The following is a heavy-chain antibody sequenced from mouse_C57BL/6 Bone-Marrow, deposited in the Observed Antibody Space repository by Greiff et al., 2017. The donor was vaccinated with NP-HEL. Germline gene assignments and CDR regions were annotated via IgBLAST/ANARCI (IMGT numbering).Heavy chain of an antibody. V-gene: IGHV14-4*01. Sequence: EVQLQQSGAELVRPGASVKLSCTASGFNIKDDYMHWVKQRPEQGLEWIGWIYPENGDTEYASKFQGKATITADTSSNTAYLQLSSLTSEDTAVYYCTKTAPYYFDYWGQGTTLTVSS. J-gene: IGHJ2*01. D-gene: IGHD1-2*01. CDR2: IYPENGDT. CDR1: GFNIKDDY. CDR3: TKTAPYYFDY.